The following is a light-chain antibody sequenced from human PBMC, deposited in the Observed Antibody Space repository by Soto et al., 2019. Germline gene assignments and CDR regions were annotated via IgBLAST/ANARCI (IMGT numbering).Light chain of an antibody. CDR2: DVT. Sequence: QSVLTQPASVSGSPGQSITISCTGTSSDVGRYKLVSWYQQHPGKAPKLMIYDVTNRPSGVSNRFSGSKSGNTASLTISGLQAEDEADYYCSSYTTSSTPIFGGGTKVTVL. CDR1: SSDVGRYKL. V-gene: IGLV2-14*03. J-gene: IGLJ2*01. CDR3: SSYTTSSTPI.